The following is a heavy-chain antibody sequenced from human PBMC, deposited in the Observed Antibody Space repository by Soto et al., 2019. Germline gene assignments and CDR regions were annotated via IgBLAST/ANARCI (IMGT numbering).Heavy chain of an antibody. Sequence: GWSLRLPCVGSGFRFSDYPLNWVRRAPGQGLQWVANINRRGNSTNYVDSVSGRFSTSRDNTRNSLYLYMDSLRVEDTATYYCVRGTPTPGLDIWGRGTTVTVSS. CDR1: GFRFSDYP. CDR3: VRGTPTPGLDI. J-gene: IGHJ6*02. V-gene: IGHV3-7*03. D-gene: IGHD1-1*01. CDR2: INRRGNST.